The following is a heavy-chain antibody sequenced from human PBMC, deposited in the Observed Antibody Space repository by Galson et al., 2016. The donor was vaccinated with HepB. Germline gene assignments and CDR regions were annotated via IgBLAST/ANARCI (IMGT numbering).Heavy chain of an antibody. Sequence: SVKVSCKASGGTFNSYALSWVRQAPGQRLEWMGWINPGNGNTKYSEKFQGRVTITRDTSANTDYMELISLRSEDTAVYYCARDPGGSSTRFDSWGQGTLVTVSS. D-gene: IGHD1-26*01. V-gene: IGHV1-3*01. CDR1: GGTFNSYA. CDR2: INPGNGNT. CDR3: ARDPGGSSTRFDS. J-gene: IGHJ4*02.